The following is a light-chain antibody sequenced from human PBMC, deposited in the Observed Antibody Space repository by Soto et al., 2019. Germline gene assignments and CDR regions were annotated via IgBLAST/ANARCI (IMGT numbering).Light chain of an antibody. Sequence: QSVLTQPASVSGSPGQPITISCTGTSSDFGGYNYVSWYQQHPGKAPKLMIYDVSNRPPGVSNRFSGSKSGNTASLTISGLQAEDEADYYCSSYTSSSYNYVFGTGTKVTVL. CDR3: SSYTSSSYNYV. J-gene: IGLJ1*01. V-gene: IGLV2-14*01. CDR1: SSDFGGYNY. CDR2: DVS.